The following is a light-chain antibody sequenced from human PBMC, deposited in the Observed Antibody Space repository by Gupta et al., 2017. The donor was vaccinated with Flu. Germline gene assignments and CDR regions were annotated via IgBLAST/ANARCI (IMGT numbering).Light chain of an antibody. J-gene: IGKJ5*01. Sequence: PSFLSASIGDRVTITCRASQGISSYLAWYQQKPGKAPKLLIYAASTLQSGVPSGFSGSGSGTEFTLTISSLQPEDFATYYCQQLLNYPITFGQGTRLEIK. CDR1: QGISSY. V-gene: IGKV1-9*01. CDR3: QQLLNYPIT. CDR2: AAS.